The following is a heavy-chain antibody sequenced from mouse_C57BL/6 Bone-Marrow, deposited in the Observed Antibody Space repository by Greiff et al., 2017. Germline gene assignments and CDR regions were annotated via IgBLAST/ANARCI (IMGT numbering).Heavy chain of an antibody. CDR1: GYTFTSYW. V-gene: IGHV1-50*01. J-gene: IGHJ3*01. Sequence: QVQLQQPGAELVKPGASVKLSCKASGYTFTSYWMQWVKQRPGRGLEWIGEIDPSDSYTNYNQKFKGKATLTVDTSSSTAYMQLSSLTSEDSAVYYCARSRVFYGSSYEAYWGQGTLVTVSA. D-gene: IGHD1-1*01. CDR3: ARSRVFYGSSYEAY. CDR2: IDPSDSYT.